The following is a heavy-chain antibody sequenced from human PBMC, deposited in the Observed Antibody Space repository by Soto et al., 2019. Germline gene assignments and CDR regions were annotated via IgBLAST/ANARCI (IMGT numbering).Heavy chain of an antibody. D-gene: IGHD5-18*01. CDR3: ARGEVLRGYSYGSDY. Sequence: SETLSLTCAVYGGSFSGYYWSWIRQPPGKGLEWIGEINHSGSTNYNPSLKSRATISVDTSKNPFSLRLSSVTAADPAVYYCARGEVLRGYSYGSDYWGQGPLFTVSS. J-gene: IGHJ4*02. CDR2: INHSGST. CDR1: GGSFSGYY. V-gene: IGHV4-34*01.